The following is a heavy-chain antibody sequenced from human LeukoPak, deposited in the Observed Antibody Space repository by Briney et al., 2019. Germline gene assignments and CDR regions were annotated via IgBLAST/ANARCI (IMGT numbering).Heavy chain of an antibody. CDR3: ARRGCSSTSCYTNWFDP. CDR1: GGSISSSSYY. J-gene: IGHJ5*02. Sequence: PSETLSLTCTVSGGSISSSSYYWGWTRQPPGKGLEWIGSIYYSGSTYYNPSLKSRVTISVDTSKNQFSLKLSSVTAADTAVYYCARRGCSSTSCYTNWFDPWGQGTLVTVSS. CDR2: IYYSGST. V-gene: IGHV4-39*01. D-gene: IGHD2-2*02.